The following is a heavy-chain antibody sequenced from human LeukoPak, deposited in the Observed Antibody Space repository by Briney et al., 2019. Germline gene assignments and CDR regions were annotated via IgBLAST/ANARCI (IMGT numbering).Heavy chain of an antibody. CDR2: ISYDGSNK. V-gene: IGHV3-30*04. CDR1: GFTFSSYA. J-gene: IGHJ6*03. CDR3: AKQRAWNYYYMDV. D-gene: IGHD1/OR15-1a*01. Sequence: GGSLRLSCAASGFTFSSYAMHWVRQAPGKGLEWVAVISYDGSNKYYADSVKGRFTISRDNSKNTLYLQMNSLRAEDTAVYYCAKQRAWNYYYMDVWGKGTTVTISS.